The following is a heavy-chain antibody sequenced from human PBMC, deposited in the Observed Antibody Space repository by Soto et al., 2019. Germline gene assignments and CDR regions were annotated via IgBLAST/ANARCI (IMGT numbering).Heavy chain of an antibody. CDR1: GGSISSYY. J-gene: IGHJ4*02. CDR2: IYYSGST. Sequence: PSETLSLTCTVSGGSISSYYWSWIRQPPGKGLEWIGYIYYSGSTNYNPSLKSRVTISVDTSKNQFSLKLSSVTAADTAVYYCASHGPIAVAGTWYYFDYWGQGTLVTVSS. D-gene: IGHD6-19*01. V-gene: IGHV4-59*08. CDR3: ASHGPIAVAGTWYYFDY.